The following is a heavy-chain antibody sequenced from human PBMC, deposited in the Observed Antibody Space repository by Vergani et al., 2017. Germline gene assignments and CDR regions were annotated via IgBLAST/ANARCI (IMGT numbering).Heavy chain of an antibody. CDR1: GGSISSYY. J-gene: IGHJ6*03. CDR3: ARETPLRFLEWLSRGDDYMDV. V-gene: IGHV4-4*07. D-gene: IGHD3-3*01. CDR2: IYTSGST. Sequence: QVQLQESGPGLVKPSETLSLTCTGSGGSISSYYWSWIRQPPGKGLEWIGRIYTSGSTNYHPSLKSRVTMSVDTSKNQFSLKLSSVTAADTAVYYCARETPLRFLEWLSRGDDYMDVWGKGTTVTVSS.